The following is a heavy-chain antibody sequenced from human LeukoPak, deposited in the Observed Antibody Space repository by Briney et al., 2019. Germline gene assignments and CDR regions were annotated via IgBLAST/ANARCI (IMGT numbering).Heavy chain of an antibody. CDR2: SGSGDNT. J-gene: IGHJ6*02. Sequence: GASLRLSCAASGFIFSSDAMTWVRQAPGKGLELVSVSGSGDNTFYADSVKGRFTISRDNSKNTLYLQINNLRAEDTAVYYCAEGARITETTVAPVVWGRGTTVTVSS. D-gene: IGHD1-7*01. CDR3: AEGARITETTVAPVV. V-gene: IGHV3-23*01. CDR1: GFIFSSDA.